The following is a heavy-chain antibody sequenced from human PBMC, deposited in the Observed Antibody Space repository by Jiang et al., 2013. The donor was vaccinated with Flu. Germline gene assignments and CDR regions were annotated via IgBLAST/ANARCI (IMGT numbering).Heavy chain of an antibody. V-gene: IGHV4-30-4*01. CDR3: ARDPIAIAAAGPSFDY. CDR1: VAPSAVVITT. Sequence: TLSLTCTVSVAPSAVVITTGVGSPAPRKGLEWIGYIYYSGSTYYNPSLKSRVTISVDTSKNQFSLKLSSVTAADTAVYYCARDPIAIAAAGPSFDYWGQGTLVTVSS. J-gene: IGHJ4*02. CDR2: IYYSGST. D-gene: IGHD6-13*01.